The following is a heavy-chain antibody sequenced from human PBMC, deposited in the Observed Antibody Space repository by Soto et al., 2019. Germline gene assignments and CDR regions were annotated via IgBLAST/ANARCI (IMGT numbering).Heavy chain of an antibody. CDR2: ISGSGGST. J-gene: IGHJ6*02. D-gene: IGHD6-6*01. CDR3: ANNIAALNYYYGMDV. V-gene: IGHV3-23*01. Sequence: GGSLRLSCAASGFTFSSYAMSWVRQAPGKGLEWVSAISGSGGSTYYADSVKGRFTISRDNSKNTLYLQMNSLRAEDTAVYYCANNIAALNYYYGMDVWGQGTTVTVSS. CDR1: GFTFSSYA.